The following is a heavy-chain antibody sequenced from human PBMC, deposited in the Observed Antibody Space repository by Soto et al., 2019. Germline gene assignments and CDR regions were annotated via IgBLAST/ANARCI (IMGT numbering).Heavy chain of an antibody. CDR1: GFTFSSYG. D-gene: IGHD6-13*01. J-gene: IGHJ3*02. V-gene: IGHV3-30*03. CDR2: ISYDGRNK. CDR3: ARAGIADAFDI. Sequence: GGSLRLSCAASGFTFSSYGMHWVRQAPGKGLEWVAVISYDGRNKYYADSVKGRFTISRDNSKNTLYLQMSSLRPEDTAVYYCARAGIADAFDIWGQGTMVTVSS.